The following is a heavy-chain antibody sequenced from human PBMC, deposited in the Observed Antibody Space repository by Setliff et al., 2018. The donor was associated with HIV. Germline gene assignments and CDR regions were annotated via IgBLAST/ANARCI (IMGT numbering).Heavy chain of an antibody. CDR3: ARSDHSSGYYYNFDY. CDR1: GHTFSNYD. V-gene: IGHV1-8*01. D-gene: IGHD3-22*01. Sequence: RASVKVSCKASGHTFSNYDVIWVRRATGQGLEWMGWMNPNSGDTGYAQKFQGRVTMTRDTSISTAYMVLSRLRSDDTAVYYCARSDHSSGYYYNFDYWGQGTLVTVSS. J-gene: IGHJ4*02. CDR2: MNPNSGDT.